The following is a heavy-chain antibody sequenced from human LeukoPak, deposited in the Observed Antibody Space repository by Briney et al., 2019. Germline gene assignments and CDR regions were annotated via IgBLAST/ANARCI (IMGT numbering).Heavy chain of an antibody. CDR3: ARGAKWAYYFDY. CDR1: GFTVSSNY. J-gene: IGHJ4*02. CDR2: INGDESST. D-gene: IGHD1-26*01. Sequence: GGSLRLSCAASGFTVSSNYMSWVRRAPGKGLEWVSRINGDESSTNYADSVKGRFTISRDNAKDTLYLHMNSLTAEDTAVYYCARGAKWAYYFDYWGQGTLVTVSS. V-gene: IGHV3-74*01.